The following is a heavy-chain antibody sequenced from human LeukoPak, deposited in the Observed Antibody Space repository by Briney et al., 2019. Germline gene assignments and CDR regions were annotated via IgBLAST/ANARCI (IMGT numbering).Heavy chain of an antibody. CDR2: INHSGST. CDR1: GGSFSGYY. CDR3: ARLRWLQLGYFDY. D-gene: IGHD5-24*01. V-gene: IGHV4-34*01. J-gene: IGHJ4*02. Sequence: KPSETLSLTCAVYGGSFSGYYWSWIRQPPGKGLEWIGEINHSGSTYYNPSLKSRVTISVDTSKNQFSLKLSSVTAADTAVYYCARLRWLQLGYFDYWGQGTLVTVSS.